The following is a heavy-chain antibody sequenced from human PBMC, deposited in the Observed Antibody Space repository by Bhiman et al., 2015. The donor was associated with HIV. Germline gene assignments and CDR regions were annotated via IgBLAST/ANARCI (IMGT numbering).Heavy chain of an antibody. V-gene: IGHV3-15*01. CDR1: GFTFSNAW. J-gene: IGHJ3*02. CDR3: TTDWAAAADDAFDI. D-gene: IGHD6-13*01. Sequence: EVQLVESGGGLVKPGGSLRLSCVASGFTFSNAWMSWVRQTPGKGLEWVGRIKSKTDGGTTDYAAPVKGRFIISRDDSKNTLYLQMNSLKTEDTAVYYCTTDWAAAADDAFDIWGQGTMVTVSS. CDR2: IKSKTDGGTT.